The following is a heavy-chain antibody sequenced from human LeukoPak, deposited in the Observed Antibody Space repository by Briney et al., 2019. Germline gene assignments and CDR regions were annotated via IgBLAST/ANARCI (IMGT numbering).Heavy chain of an antibody. D-gene: IGHD7-27*01. CDR2: MNANSGVT. V-gene: IGHV1-2*06. CDR1: GYTFTDSF. J-gene: IGHJ4*02. CDR3: ERDLSSTSNWEFDN. Sequence: ASVKVSCKASGYTFTDSFIHWVRQAPGQGPEWMGRMNANSGVTMYAQTLQDRVTMTRDTSISTAYMELSRLTSDDTALYYCERDLSSTSNWEFDNWGQGTLATFSP.